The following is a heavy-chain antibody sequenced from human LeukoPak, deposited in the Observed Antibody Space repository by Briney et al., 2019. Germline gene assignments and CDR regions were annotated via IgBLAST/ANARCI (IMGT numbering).Heavy chain of an antibody. CDR1: GGSISSYY. V-gene: IGHV4-59*01. CDR3: ARGGGSYVDFDY. D-gene: IGHD1-26*01. Sequence: PSETLSLTCTVSGGSISSYYWSWIRQPPGKGLEWIGYIYYSGSTNYNPSLKSRVTISVDTSKNQFSLKLSSVTAADTAVYYCARGGGSYVDFDYWGQGTLVTVSS. J-gene: IGHJ4*02. CDR2: IYYSGST.